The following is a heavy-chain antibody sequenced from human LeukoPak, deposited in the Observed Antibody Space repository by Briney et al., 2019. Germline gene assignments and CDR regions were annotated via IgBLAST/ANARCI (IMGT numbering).Heavy chain of an antibody. CDR3: AKCRVTSSGSADY. CDR1: GYTFTSYY. V-gene: IGHV1-46*01. CDR2: TNPSGGRT. Sequence: ASVKGSCKASGYTFTSYYMHWVRQAPGQGLEWMGITNPSGGRTTYAQKFQGRVTMTRDTSTSTVYMELSSLRSEDTAVYYCAKCRVTSSGSADYWGQGTLVTVSS. J-gene: IGHJ4*02. D-gene: IGHD3-22*01.